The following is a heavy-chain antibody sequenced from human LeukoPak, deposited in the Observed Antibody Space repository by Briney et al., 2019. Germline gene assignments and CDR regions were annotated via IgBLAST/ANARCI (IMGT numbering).Heavy chain of an antibody. CDR1: GYTFIGYY. CDR2: INPNSGGT. J-gene: IGHJ3*02. CDR3: ASGREYYGSGSHDDAFDT. Sequence: VASVKVSCKASGYTFIGYYIHRVRQAPGQGLEWMGWINPNSGGTNYAQKFQGRVTMTRDTSITTAYMELSRLRSDDTAVYYCASGREYYGSGSHDDAFDTWGQGTMVTVSS. D-gene: IGHD3-10*01. V-gene: IGHV1-2*02.